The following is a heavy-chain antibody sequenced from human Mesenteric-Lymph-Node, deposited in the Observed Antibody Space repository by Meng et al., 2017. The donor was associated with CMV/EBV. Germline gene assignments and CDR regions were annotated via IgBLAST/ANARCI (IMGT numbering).Heavy chain of an antibody. J-gene: IGHJ4*02. Sequence: SISSGGYYWSWIRQHPGKGLEWIGYIYYSGGTYYNPSLKSRVTISVDTSKNQFSLKLSSVTAADTAVYYCARIRYCSSTSCWYYFDYWGQGTLVTVSS. CDR3: ARIRYCSSTSCWYYFDY. D-gene: IGHD2-2*01. V-gene: IGHV4-31*02. CDR1: SISSGGYY. CDR2: IYYSGGT.